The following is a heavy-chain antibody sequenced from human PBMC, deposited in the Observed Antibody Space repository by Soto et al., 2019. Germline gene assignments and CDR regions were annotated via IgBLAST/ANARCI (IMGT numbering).Heavy chain of an antibody. CDR3: AKDGQTNSRPFDF. CDR1: GFTFSSYA. D-gene: IGHD4-4*01. V-gene: IGHV3-23*01. CDR2: LSGSGSNT. Sequence: GGSLRLSCVTSGFTFSSYATSWVRQAPGKGLEWVSTLSGSGSNTYYADSVQGRFAISRDNSKNTLYLQMNSLRAVDTAIYYCAKDGQTNSRPFDFWGPGTLVTVSS. J-gene: IGHJ4*02.